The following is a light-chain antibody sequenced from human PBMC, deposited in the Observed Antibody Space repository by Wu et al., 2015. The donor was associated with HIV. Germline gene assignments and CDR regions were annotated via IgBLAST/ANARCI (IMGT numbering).Light chain of an antibody. J-gene: IGKJ5*01. V-gene: IGKV3-15*01. CDR1: QSVRDD. Sequence: EIVMTQSPATLSVSPGERVTLSCRASQSVRDDLAWYQQKPGQAPRLLIYGISTRAAGIPARFSDSRSGTEFTLTISSIQSEDFAVYYCQQYGSSPITFGQGTRLEIK. CDR3: QQYGSSPIT. CDR2: GIS.